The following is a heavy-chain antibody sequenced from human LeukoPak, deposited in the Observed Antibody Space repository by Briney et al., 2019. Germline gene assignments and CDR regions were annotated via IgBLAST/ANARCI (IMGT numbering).Heavy chain of an antibody. D-gene: IGHD5-18*01. Sequence: GASVKVSCKASGGTFSSYAISWVRQAPGQGLEWMGRIIPILGIANYAQKFQGRVTITAGKSTSTAYMELSSLRSEDTAVYYCARGIQLWLGPYSWGQGTLVTVSS. CDR1: GGTFSSYA. CDR3: ARGIQLWLGPYS. CDR2: IIPILGIA. J-gene: IGHJ4*02. V-gene: IGHV1-69*04.